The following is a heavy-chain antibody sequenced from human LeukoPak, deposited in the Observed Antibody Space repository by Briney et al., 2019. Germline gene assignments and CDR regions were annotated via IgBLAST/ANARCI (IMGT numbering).Heavy chain of an antibody. CDR1: GYTFTAYY. CDR3: ARESPRSGYYYGDDAFDI. D-gene: IGHD3-22*01. Sequence: GASVKVCCKASGYTFTAYYMHWVRQAPGQGLEWMGWINPNSGGTNPAQTFQGRVTMTRDTSISTAYMELTSLRSDDTAVYYCARESPRSGYYYGDDAFDIWGQGTMVTVSS. V-gene: IGHV1-2*02. CDR2: INPNSGGT. J-gene: IGHJ3*02.